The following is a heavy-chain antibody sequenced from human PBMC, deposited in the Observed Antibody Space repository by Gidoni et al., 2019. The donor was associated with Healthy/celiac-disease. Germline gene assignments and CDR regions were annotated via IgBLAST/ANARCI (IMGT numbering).Heavy chain of an antibody. J-gene: IGHJ5*02. Sequence: QLQLQESGPGLVKPPETLSLTCTVPGGSISSSSYYWGWIRQPPGKGLEWIGSIYYSGSTYYNPSLKSRVTISVDTSKNQFSLKLSSVTAADTAVYYCGLVVVVPAAIGSWGQGTLVTVSS. CDR1: GGSISSSSYY. D-gene: IGHD2-2*01. V-gene: IGHV4-39*01. CDR3: GLVVVVPAAIGS. CDR2: IYYSGST.